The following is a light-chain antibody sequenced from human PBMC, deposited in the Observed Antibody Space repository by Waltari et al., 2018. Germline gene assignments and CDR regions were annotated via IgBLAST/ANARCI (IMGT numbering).Light chain of an antibody. J-gene: IGKJ2*01. CDR1: QRLSKNY. CDR2: GAS. CDR3: QQYGSSVMYT. V-gene: IGKV3-20*01. Sequence: VLTQSPVILSLSPGVSATLSCRASQRLSKNYLAWYRQKPGRAPTLLIYGASSRATGIPDRFSGSGSGTDFSLTINRLEPEDFAVYYCQQYGSSVMYTFGQGTKLEIK.